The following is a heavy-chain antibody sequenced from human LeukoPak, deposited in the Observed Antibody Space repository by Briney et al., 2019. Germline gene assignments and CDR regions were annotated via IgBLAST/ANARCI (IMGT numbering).Heavy chain of an antibody. Sequence: GGSLRLSCAASGFTFSSYAMSWVRQAPGKGLEWVSAISGSGGSTYYVDSVKGRFTISRDNAKNSLFLQMNSLRDEDTGVYYCARLGYCSGGSCYARYNWGQGTLVTVSA. D-gene: IGHD2-15*01. CDR3: ARLGYCSGGSCYARYN. J-gene: IGHJ4*02. V-gene: IGHV3-23*01. CDR1: GFTFSSYA. CDR2: ISGSGGST.